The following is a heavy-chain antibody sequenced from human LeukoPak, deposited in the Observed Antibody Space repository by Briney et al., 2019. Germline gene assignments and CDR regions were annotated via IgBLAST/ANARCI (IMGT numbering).Heavy chain of an antibody. CDR1: GFTVSSNY. CDR3: ARATLASCGGYCHPPRD. J-gene: IGHJ4*02. V-gene: IGHV3-53*01. Sequence: PGGSLRLSCAASGFTVSSNYMTWVRQAPGQGLEWVSVIYSDGSIYYADSVKGRSTISRDNSKNTLYLQMNSLRAEDTAMYYCARATLASCGGYCHPPRDWGQGTLVTVSS. D-gene: IGHD2-21*01. CDR2: IYSDGSI.